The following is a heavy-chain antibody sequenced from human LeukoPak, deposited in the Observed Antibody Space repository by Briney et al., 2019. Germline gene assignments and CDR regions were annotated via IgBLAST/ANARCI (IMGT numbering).Heavy chain of an antibody. J-gene: IGHJ4*02. CDR3: ARDHNYAFDY. D-gene: IGHD5-18*01. V-gene: IGHV3-11*04. Sequence: PGGSLRLSCAASGFTFSDYSMNWVRQAPGKGLEWVSYIGLSSGVRYYADSVKGRFSISSDNAKNSLSLQMNSLRADDTAVYYCARDHNYAFDYWGQGILVTVSS. CDR2: IGLSSGVR. CDR1: GFTFSDYS.